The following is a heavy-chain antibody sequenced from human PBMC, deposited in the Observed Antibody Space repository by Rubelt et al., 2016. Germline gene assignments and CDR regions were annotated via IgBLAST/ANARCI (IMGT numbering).Heavy chain of an antibody. J-gene: IGHJ4*02. Sequence: EVQLVESGGALVQPGGSLRLSCSASGFTFRTFAMHWVRQAPGKGLEWLSFITSTSGTIYYADSVKGRFTISRDNAKNSLYLQLNSLRAEDTAVYYCARDRAGGSFDYWGQGTLVTVSS. D-gene: IGHD3-16*01. CDR3: ARDRAGGSFDY. CDR2: ITSTSGTI. CDR1: GFTFRTFA. V-gene: IGHV3-48*04.